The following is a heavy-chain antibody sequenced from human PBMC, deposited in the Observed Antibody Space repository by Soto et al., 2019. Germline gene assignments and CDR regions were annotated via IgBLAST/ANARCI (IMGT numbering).Heavy chain of an antibody. V-gene: IGHV6-1*01. D-gene: IGHD2-15*01. CDR2: TYYRSKWYN. J-gene: IGHJ5*02. CDR1: GDSVSSNSAA. CDR3: ARGLGYCSGGSCNWFDP. Sequence: LTCAISGDSVSSNSAAWNWIRQSPSRGLEWLGRTYYRSKWYNDYAVSVKSRITINPDTSKNQFSLQLNSVTPEDTAVYYCARGLGYCSGGSCNWFDPWGQGTLVTVSS.